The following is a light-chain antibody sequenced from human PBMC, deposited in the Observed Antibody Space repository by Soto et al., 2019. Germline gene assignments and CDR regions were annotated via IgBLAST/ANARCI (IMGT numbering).Light chain of an antibody. CDR3: QKYTSAPFT. V-gene: IGKV1-27*01. Sequence: DIQMTQSPSSLSASVGDRVTITCRASQGIDTYLAWYQQKPGKVPKLLIYAASTLQSGVPSRFSGSGSGTDFTLTISSLQPADGATYYCQKYTSAPFTFGPGTKVDIK. CDR2: AAS. J-gene: IGKJ3*01. CDR1: QGIDTY.